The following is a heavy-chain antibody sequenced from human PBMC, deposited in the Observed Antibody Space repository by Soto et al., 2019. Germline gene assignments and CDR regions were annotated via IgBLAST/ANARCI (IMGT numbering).Heavy chain of an antibody. CDR2: IIPIFGTA. CDR1: GGTFSSYA. J-gene: IGHJ1*01. V-gene: IGHV1-69*13. Sequence: SVKVSCKASGGTFSSYAISWVRQAPGQGLEWMGGIIPIFGTANYAQKFQGRVTITADESTGTAYMELSSLRSEDTAVYYCETDYNQTDYGEHVYFQYWGQGSLVIVSS. D-gene: IGHD4-17*01. CDR3: ETDYNQTDYGEHVYFQY.